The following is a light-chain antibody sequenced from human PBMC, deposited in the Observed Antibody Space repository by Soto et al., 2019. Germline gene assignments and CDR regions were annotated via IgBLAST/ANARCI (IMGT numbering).Light chain of an antibody. V-gene: IGLV1-47*02. CDR1: DSNIGSNS. Sequence: QSVLTQPPSASGTAGQGVTISCSGGDSNIGSNSVYWYQHLPRTAPKLLIYYNNQRPSGVPDRFAGSRSGTSASLAIVGLRSEDEAVYYFAAWAAPLSACVFGNGTKLPVL. CDR3: AAWAAPLSACV. J-gene: IGLJ1*01. CDR2: YNN.